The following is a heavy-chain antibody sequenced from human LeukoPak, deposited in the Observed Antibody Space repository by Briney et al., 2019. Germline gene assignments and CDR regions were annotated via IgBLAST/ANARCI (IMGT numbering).Heavy chain of an antibody. D-gene: IGHD2-21*01. CDR2: ISDSGNT. CDR1: GFTLSSYA. Sequence: GGSLRLSCAASGFTLSSYAMSWVRQAPGKGLEWVSAISDSGNTYHADSVKGRFTISRDSSKNALFLQMNKLRPEDAAVYYCAKAPVTTCRGAYCYPFDYWGQGTLVTVSS. CDR3: AKAPVTTCRGAYCYPFDY. J-gene: IGHJ4*02. V-gene: IGHV3-23*01.